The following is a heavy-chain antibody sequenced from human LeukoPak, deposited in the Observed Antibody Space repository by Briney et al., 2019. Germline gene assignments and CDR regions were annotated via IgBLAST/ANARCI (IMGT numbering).Heavy chain of an antibody. J-gene: IGHJ6*04. CDR2: IRSSSSYI. V-gene: IGHV3-21*01. D-gene: IGHD2-2*02. CDR3: AKDGDPIVVVPAAIVDV. Sequence: GGSLRLSCAASGFTFSSYSMNWVRQAPGKGLEWVSSIRSSSSYIYYADSVKGRFTISRDNAKNSLYLQMNSLRAEDTAVYYCAKDGDPIVVVPAAIVDVWGKGTTVTVSS. CDR1: GFTFSSYS.